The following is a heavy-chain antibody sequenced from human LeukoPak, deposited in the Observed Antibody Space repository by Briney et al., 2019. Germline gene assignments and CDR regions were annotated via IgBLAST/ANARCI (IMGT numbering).Heavy chain of an antibody. V-gene: IGHV3-48*02. D-gene: IGHD6-13*01. CDR2: ISSSSSTI. CDR1: GFTFNTYS. J-gene: IGHJ3*02. Sequence: GGSLRLSCAASGFTFNTYSMNWVRQAPGKGLEWVSYISSSSSTIYYADSVRGRFTISRDNAKNSLYLQMNSLRDEDTAVYYCAREEGAPIAAANIWGLGTKVTVSS. CDR3: AREEGAPIAAANI.